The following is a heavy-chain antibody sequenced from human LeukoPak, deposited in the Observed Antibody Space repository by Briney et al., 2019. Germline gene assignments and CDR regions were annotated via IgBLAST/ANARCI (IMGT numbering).Heavy chain of an antibody. Sequence: PGGSLRLSCAASGFTFSNHAMTWVRQAPGKGLEWVSSITGNGGSTYYADSVKGRFTISRDNPKNVLSLQMNSLRAEDTAVYYCAKELGHNWGYFVYWGQGILVTVSS. J-gene: IGHJ4*02. V-gene: IGHV3-23*01. CDR1: GFTFSNHA. CDR2: ITGNGGST. CDR3: AKELGHNWGYFVY. D-gene: IGHD1-1*01.